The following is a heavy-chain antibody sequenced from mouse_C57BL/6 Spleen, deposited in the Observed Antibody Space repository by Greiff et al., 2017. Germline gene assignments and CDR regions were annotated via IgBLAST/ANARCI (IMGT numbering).Heavy chain of an antibody. Sequence: QVQLQQPGAELVKPGASVKLSCKASGYTFTSYWMHWVKQRPGQGLAWIGMIHPNSGSTNYNEQFTSKATLTVDKSSSTAYMQLSSLTSEVSAVYCSAQAGHDRGDYWGQGTTLTVSS. CDR3: AQAGHDRGDY. CDR2: IHPNSGST. J-gene: IGHJ2*01. D-gene: IGHD2-14*01. CDR1: GYTFTSYW. V-gene: IGHV1-64*01.